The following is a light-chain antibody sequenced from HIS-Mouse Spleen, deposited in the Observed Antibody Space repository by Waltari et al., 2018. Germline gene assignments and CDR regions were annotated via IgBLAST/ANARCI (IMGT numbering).Light chain of an antibody. Sequence: QSALTQPASVSGSPGQSITISCTGTSSDVGGYNYVSWYQQHPGKAPKLMIYDVSNRPSVVSTRFSGSKSGNTASLTISGLQAEDEADYYCSSYTSSSTLYVFGTGTKVTVL. J-gene: IGLJ1*01. CDR2: DVS. V-gene: IGLV2-14*03. CDR1: SSDVGGYNY. CDR3: SSYTSSSTLYV.